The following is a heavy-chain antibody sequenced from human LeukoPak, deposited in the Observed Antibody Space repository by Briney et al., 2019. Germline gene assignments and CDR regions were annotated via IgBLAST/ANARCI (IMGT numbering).Heavy chain of an antibody. CDR1: GYSISSGYY. CDR2: IYHSGST. CDR3: ASGYDILTGSRNY. D-gene: IGHD3-9*01. J-gene: IGHJ4*02. V-gene: IGHV4-38-2*02. Sequence: PSETLSLTCTVSGYSISSGYYWGWIRQPPGKGLEWIGSIYHSGSTYYNPSLKSRVTISVDTSKNQFSLKLSSVTAADTAVYYCASGYDILTGSRNYWGQGTLVTVSS.